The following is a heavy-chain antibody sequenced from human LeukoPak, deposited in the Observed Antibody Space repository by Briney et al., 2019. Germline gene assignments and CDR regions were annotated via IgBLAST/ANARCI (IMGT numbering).Heavy chain of an antibody. CDR2: MNPNSGNT. D-gene: IGHD2-21*01. J-gene: IGHJ4*02. CDR1: GYTFTSYD. Sequence: GASVKVSCKASGYTFTSYDINWVRQAAGQGLEWMGWMNPNSGNTGYAQKFQGRVTMTRNNSISTAYMELSSLRPEDTAVYYCARPTRWGLLNYWGQGTLVTVSS. CDR3: ARPTRWGLLNY. V-gene: IGHV1-8*01.